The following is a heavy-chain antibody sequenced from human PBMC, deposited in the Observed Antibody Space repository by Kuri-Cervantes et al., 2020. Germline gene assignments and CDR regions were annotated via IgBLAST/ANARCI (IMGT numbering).Heavy chain of an antibody. CDR2: INHSGST. J-gene: IGHJ4*02. Sequence: SQTLSLTCAVYGGSFSGYYWSWIRQPPGKGLEWIGEINHSGSTNYNPSLKSRVTISVDTSKNQFSLKLSSVTAADTAVYYCARDWDGDGRFDYWGQGTLVTVSS. D-gene: IGHD4-17*01. CDR3: ARDWDGDGRFDY. V-gene: IGHV4-34*01. CDR1: GGSFSGYY.